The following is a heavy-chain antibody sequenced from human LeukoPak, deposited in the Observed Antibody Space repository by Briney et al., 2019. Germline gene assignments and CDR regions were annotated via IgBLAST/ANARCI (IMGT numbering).Heavy chain of an antibody. V-gene: IGHV1-2*02. D-gene: IGHD3-10*01. CDR2: TNPKSCDT. J-gene: IGHJ4*01. CDR1: GYTFTAYH. CDR3: ARDPPLSSGSYYTELDY. Sequence: ASVKVFCEAWGYTFTAYHLLWVRQASGQGFEGMGSTNPKSCDTYYGKKFQGRVTMTRDTTINTTYMELSSLTSDDTAAYYCARDPPLSSGSYYTELDYWGHGTLVTVSS.